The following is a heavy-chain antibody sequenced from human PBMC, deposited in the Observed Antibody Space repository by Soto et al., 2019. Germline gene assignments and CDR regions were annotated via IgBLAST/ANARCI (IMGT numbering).Heavy chain of an antibody. Sequence: SETLSLTCVVYGGSFRGYYWSWIRQPPGKGLEWIGEIDHGGSTNYNPSLMSRVTISVDTSKNEVSLKLSSVTAADTAVYFCARSGEEWIKLWRRRYGIAVWGHGTKVTVYS. CDR3: ARSGEEWIKLWRRRYGIAV. CDR1: GGSFRGYY. J-gene: IGHJ6*02. CDR2: IDHGGST. V-gene: IGHV4-34*01. D-gene: IGHD5-18*01.